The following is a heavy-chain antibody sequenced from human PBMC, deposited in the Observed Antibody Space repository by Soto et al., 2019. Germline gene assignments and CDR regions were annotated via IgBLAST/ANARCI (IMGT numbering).Heavy chain of an antibody. Sequence: ETLSLTCTVSGGSISSYYWSWIRQPPGKGLEWIGYIYYSGSTNYNPSLKSRVTISVDTSKNQFSLKLSSVTAADTAVYYCARRFYYGDYGYFDLWGRGTLVTVSS. CDR2: IYYSGST. V-gene: IGHV4-59*08. J-gene: IGHJ2*01. D-gene: IGHD4-17*01. CDR3: ARRFYYGDYGYFDL. CDR1: GGSISSYY.